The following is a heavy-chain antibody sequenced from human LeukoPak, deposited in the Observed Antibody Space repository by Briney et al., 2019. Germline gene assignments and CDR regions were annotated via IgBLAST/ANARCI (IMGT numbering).Heavy chain of an antibody. D-gene: IGHD4-11*01. Sequence: AGGSLTLSCAASGFTFSSYEMNWVRQAPGKGLEWVSYISSSSSTIYYADSVRGRFTISRDNAKNSLYLQMNSLRAEDTAVYYCARESMMMSTVTTQAFDIWGQGTMVTVSS. CDR3: ARESMMMSTVTTQAFDI. V-gene: IGHV3-48*01. CDR2: ISSSSSTI. CDR1: GFTFSSYE. J-gene: IGHJ3*02.